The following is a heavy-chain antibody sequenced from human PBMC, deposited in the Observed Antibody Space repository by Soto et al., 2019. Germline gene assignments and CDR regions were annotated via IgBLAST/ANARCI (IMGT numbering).Heavy chain of an antibody. CDR2: ISPSSSFL. Sequence: LRLSCAASGFRFHTYYMIWVRQAPGRGLEWVSSISPSSSFLNYADSVKGRFTISRDDGKSSVHLQMNSLRAEDTAVYYCARVGTDYGSGSPYYSDYWGQGSRVTVSS. V-gene: IGHV3-21*06. D-gene: IGHD3-10*01. J-gene: IGHJ4*02. CDR3: ARVGTDYGSGSPYYSDY. CDR1: GFRFHTYY.